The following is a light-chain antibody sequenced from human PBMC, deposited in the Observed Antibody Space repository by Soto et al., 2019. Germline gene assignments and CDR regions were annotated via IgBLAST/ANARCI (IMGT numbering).Light chain of an antibody. CDR2: EAS. J-gene: IGKJ1*01. Sequence: IVLTQTTVTLSLSPGERANLCCRASQSVDSYLAWYQQKPGQAPRLLIYEASNRASGIPARFSGSGSGTDFTLTISCLQSEDFAGYYCQKVNKRSWTFGQGTKVDIK. CDR3: QKVNKRSWT. CDR1: QSVDSY. V-gene: IGKV3-11*01.